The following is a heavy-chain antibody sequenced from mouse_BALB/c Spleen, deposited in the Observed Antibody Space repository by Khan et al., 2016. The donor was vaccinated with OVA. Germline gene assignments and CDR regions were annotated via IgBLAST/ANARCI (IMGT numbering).Heavy chain of an antibody. CDR1: GYTFTTYW. CDR2: INPSNGRT. CDR3: ARGGYGSLAY. J-gene: IGHJ3*01. Sequence: VKLLEPGAELVKPGASVKLSCKASGYTFTTYWMHWVKRRPGQGLEWIGEINPSNGRTYDHEKFKSKATLTVDKSSSTAYMQLSSLTSEDSAVYYCARGGYGSLAYWGQGTLVTVSA. D-gene: IGHD2-10*02. V-gene: IGHV1S81*02.